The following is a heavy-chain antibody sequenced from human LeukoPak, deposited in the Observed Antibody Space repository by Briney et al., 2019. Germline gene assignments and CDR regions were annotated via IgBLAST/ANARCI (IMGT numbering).Heavy chain of an antibody. CDR1: GGSFSGYY. V-gene: IGHV4-34*01. J-gene: IGHJ4*02. D-gene: IGHD2-2*01. Sequence: SETLSLPCAVYGGSFSGYYWSWLRQPPGKGLEWIGEINHSGSTNYNPSLKSRVTISVDTSKNQFSLKLSSVTAADTAVYYCARGIVVVPAAHPNYYFDYWGQGTLVTVSS. CDR3: ARGIVVVPAAHPNYYFDY. CDR2: INHSGST.